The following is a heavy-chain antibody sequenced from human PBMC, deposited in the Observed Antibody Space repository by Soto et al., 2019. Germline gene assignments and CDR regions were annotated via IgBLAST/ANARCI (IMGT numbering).Heavy chain of an antibody. V-gene: IGHV3-30-3*01. CDR3: ARDRKDGPYYYYYGMDV. D-gene: IGHD2-8*01. Sequence: PGGSLRLYCAAAGFTFINYAIHWVRQAPGKGLEWVVVMSYVGRNEYYTDSVNGRFTISRDISKNTLFLQLNSLRAEDTAVYYCARDRKDGPYYYYYGMDVWGQGT. CDR1: GFTFINYA. J-gene: IGHJ6*02. CDR2: MSYVGRNE.